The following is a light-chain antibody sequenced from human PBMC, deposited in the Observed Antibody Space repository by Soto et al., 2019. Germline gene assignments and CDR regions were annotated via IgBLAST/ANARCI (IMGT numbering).Light chain of an antibody. Sequence: QSALTQPASVSGSPGQSITISCTGTSDDVGGYNYVSWYQQHPGKVPQLIVYDVTNRPSGVSIRFSGSKSGNTASLTISGLRAEDEGDYYYSPFVGRSGLFVFGAGTKVPAL. J-gene: IGLJ1*01. V-gene: IGLV2-14*03. CDR2: DVT. CDR1: SDDVGGYNY. CDR3: SPFVGRSGLFV.